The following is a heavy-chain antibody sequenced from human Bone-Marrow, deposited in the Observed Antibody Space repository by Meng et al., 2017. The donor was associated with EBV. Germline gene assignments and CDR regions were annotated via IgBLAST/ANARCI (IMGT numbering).Heavy chain of an antibody. V-gene: IGHV4-4*02. CDR2: IYHSGTT. D-gene: IGHD1-1*01. Sequence: ESGPRVVKPSGTLALTCAVSGGSISSSNWWRWVRQPPGKGLEWIGKIYHSGTTNYNPSLKSRVTISVDKSKNQLSLKLSSVTAADTAVYYCLLQVQDDDYWGQGTLVTVSS. CDR3: LLQVQDDDY. CDR1: GGSISSSNW. J-gene: IGHJ4*02.